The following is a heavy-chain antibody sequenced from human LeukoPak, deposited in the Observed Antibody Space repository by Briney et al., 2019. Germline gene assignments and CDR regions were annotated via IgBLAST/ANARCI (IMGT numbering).Heavy chain of an antibody. CDR2: ISYDGSNK. Sequence: GRSLRLSCAASGFTFSSYAMHWVRQAPGKGLEWVAVISYDGSNKYYADSVKGRFTISRDNSKNTLYLQVHSLRAEDTAVYYCTREKSQSRNYYYYGMDVWGQGTTVTVSS. V-gene: IGHV3-30*04. CDR1: GFTFSSYA. J-gene: IGHJ6*02. CDR3: TREKSQSRNYYYYGMDV.